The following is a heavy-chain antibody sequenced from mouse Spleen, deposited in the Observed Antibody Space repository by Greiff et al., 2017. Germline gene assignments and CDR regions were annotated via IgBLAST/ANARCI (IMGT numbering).Heavy chain of an antibody. CDR2: INYDGSST. D-gene: IGHD3-3*01. CDR1: GFTFSDYY. J-gene: IGHJ1*03. V-gene: IGHV5-16*01. Sequence: VKVVESEGGLVQPGSSMKLSCTASGFTFSDYYMAWVRQVPEKGLEWVANINYDGSSTYYLDSLKSRFIISRDNAKNILYLQMSSLKSEDTATYYCARGGTWGYFDVWGTGTTVTVSS. CDR3: ARGGTWGYFDV.